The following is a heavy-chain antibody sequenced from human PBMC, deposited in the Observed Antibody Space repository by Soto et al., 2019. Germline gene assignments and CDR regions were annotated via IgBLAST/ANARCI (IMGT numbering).Heavy chain of an antibody. V-gene: IGHV3-21*01. CDR3: ARAGKRGKYYYGMDV. Sequence: GGSLRLSCAASGFTFSSYSMNWVRQAPGKGLEWVSSISSSSSYIYYADSVKGRFTISRDNAKNSLYLQMNSLRAEDTAVYYCARAGKRGKYYYGMDVWGQGTTVTVSS. D-gene: IGHD6-13*01. CDR1: GFTFSSYS. CDR2: ISSSSSYI. J-gene: IGHJ6*02.